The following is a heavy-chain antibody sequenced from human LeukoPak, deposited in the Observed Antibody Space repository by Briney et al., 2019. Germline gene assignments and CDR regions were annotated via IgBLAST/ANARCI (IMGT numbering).Heavy chain of an antibody. V-gene: IGHV3-33*06. J-gene: IGHJ4*02. D-gene: IGHD1-26*01. Sequence: PGGSLRLSCAASGFTFSSYGMHWVRQAPGKGLEWVAVICYDGSNKYYADSVKGRLTISRDNSKNTLYLQMNSLRAEDTAVYYCAKGSLVGATTPFDYWGQGTLVTVSS. CDR1: GFTFSSYG. CDR2: ICYDGSNK. CDR3: AKGSLVGATTPFDY.